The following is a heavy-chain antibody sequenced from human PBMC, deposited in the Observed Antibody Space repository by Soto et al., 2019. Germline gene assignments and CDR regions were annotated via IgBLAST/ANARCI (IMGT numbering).Heavy chain of an antibody. V-gene: IGHV6-1*01. Sequence: SQTLSLTCAISGDSVSSNSAAWNWIRQSPSRGLEWLGRAYYRPQWYYDSAVSVKSRITVIPDTSKNQFSLHLSSVTPEDTAIYYCTNQKGDSRTYYGLDVWGQGTTVTVSS. D-gene: IGHD2-21*02. CDR1: GDSVSSNSAA. CDR3: TNQKGDSRTYYGLDV. CDR2: AYYRPQWYY. J-gene: IGHJ6*02.